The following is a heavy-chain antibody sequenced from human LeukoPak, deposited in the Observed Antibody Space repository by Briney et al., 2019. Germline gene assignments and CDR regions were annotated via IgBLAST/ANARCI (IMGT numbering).Heavy chain of an antibody. J-gene: IGHJ5*02. CDR3: ARDVDGSNWFDP. V-gene: IGHV1-2*02. D-gene: IGHD2-15*01. CDR2: INPNSGGT. Sequence: ASVKVSCKASGYTFTGYYMHWVRQAPGQGLEWMGWINPNSGGTNYAQKLQGSVTMTRDTSISTAYMELSRLRSDDTAVYYCARDVDGSNWFDPWGQGTLVTVSS. CDR1: GYTFTGYY.